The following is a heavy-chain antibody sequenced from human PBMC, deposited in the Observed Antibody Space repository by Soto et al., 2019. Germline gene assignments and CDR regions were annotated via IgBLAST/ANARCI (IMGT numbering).Heavy chain of an antibody. CDR1: GGSISSYY. J-gene: IGHJ6*03. CDR2: IYYSGST. CDR3: ARLSPDSSSWSYYYYYMDV. D-gene: IGHD6-13*01. V-gene: IGHV4-39*01. Sequence: SETLSLTCTVSGGSISSYYWGWIRQPPGKGLEWIGSIYYSGSTYYNPSLKSRVTISVDTSKNQFSLKLSSVTAADTAVYYCARLSPDSSSWSYYYYYMDVWGKVTTVTVAS.